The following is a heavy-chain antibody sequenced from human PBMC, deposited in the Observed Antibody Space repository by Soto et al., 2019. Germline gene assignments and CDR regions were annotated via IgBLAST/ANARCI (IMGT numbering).Heavy chain of an antibody. D-gene: IGHD5-12*01. J-gene: IGHJ6*02. V-gene: IGHV1-69*12. Sequence: QVQLEQSGAEVKKPGSSVKVSCKASGGTFSNSAISWVRQAPGQGLEWMGGIMPIFRTPDYAQKFQGRVTITADESTSTAYLQLSGLRSDDTAVYYCARDKDPLRLGRNYYYIMDVWGQATTDTVSS. CDR2: IMPIFRTP. CDR1: GGTFSNSA. CDR3: ARDKDPLRLGRNYYYIMDV.